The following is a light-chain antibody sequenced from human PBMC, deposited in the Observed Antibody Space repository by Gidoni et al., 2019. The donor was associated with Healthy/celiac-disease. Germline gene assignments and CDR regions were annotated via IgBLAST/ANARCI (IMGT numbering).Light chain of an antibody. V-gene: IGKV3-15*01. J-gene: IGKJ1*01. Sequence: DIVMTQSPATLSVSTGERATLYCRDSQRVSSNLAWYQQKPGQAPRLLIYGASTRATGIPARFSGSGSGTEFTLTISSLQSEDLAVYYCQQYNNWPRTFGQGTKVEIK. CDR3: QQYNNWPRT. CDR1: QRVSSN. CDR2: GAS.